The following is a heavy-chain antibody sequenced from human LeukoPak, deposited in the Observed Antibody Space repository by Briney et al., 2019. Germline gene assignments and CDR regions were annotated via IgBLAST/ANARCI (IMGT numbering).Heavy chain of an antibody. Sequence: SETLSLTCTVSGYSISSGYYWGWIRQPPGKGLEWIGRIHTSGSTNYNPSLKSRVTMSVDTSKNQFSLKLSSVTAADTALYYCARDKYFYDSRGYLYYWGQGTLVTVSS. CDR1: GYSISSGYY. V-gene: IGHV4-38-2*02. CDR2: IHTSGST. D-gene: IGHD3-22*01. J-gene: IGHJ4*02. CDR3: ARDKYFYDSRGYLYY.